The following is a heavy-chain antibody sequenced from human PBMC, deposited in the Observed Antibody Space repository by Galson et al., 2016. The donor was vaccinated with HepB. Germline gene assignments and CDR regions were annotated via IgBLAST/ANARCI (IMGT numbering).Heavy chain of an antibody. D-gene: IGHD1-26*01. CDR2: IRSSSSIK. V-gene: IGHV3-48*02. Sequence: SLRLSCAVSGFTFSNYNMNWVRQAPGKGLEWVSYIRSSSSIKYYTNSVKGRFTISRDNAKNSLFLQMNSLRDEDTAVYYCATLGSYSGSFQSYGLDVWGQGTTVTVSS. CDR3: ATLGSYSGSFQSYGLDV. J-gene: IGHJ6*02. CDR1: GFTFSNYN.